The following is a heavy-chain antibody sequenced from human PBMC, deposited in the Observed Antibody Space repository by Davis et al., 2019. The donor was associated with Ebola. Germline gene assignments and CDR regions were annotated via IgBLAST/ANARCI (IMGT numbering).Heavy chain of an antibody. D-gene: IGHD1-20*01. CDR1: GFAFSNYA. Sequence: GESLKISCAASGFAFSNYAMSWVRQAPGKGLEWVSAISGSGGSTYYADSVKGRFTISRDNSKNTLYLQMNSLRAEDTAVYYCAKAVYNWNDVPPFDYWGQGTLVTVSS. V-gene: IGHV3-23*01. CDR3: AKAVYNWNDVPPFDY. J-gene: IGHJ4*02. CDR2: ISGSGGST.